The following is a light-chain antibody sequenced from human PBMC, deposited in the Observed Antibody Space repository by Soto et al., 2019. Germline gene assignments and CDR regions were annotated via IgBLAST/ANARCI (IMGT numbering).Light chain of an antibody. CDR2: GMS. V-gene: IGKV1-39*01. J-gene: IGKJ2*01. Sequence: DIQMTQSPSSLSASVGDRVTITCRASQRVTPYLNWYQQKPGKAPKLLVYGMSKLQSGVPSRFSASGSETDFTPTIRSLQPVDVATYYCQHSYKPPYTFAQGTRLELK. CDR3: QHSYKPPYT. CDR1: QRVTPY.